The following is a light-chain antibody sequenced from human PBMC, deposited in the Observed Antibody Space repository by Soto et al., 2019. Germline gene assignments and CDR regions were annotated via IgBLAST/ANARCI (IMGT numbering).Light chain of an antibody. CDR1: QSVSSS. J-gene: IGKJ4*01. CDR3: QQDNDWPLT. V-gene: IGKV3-15*01. CDR2: GAS. Sequence: EIVMTQSPATLSVSPGERATLSCRASQSVSSSLAWYQQKPGQAPRLLIYGASTRATGLPDRISGRGSGTEFTLTISSLQSEDFALYYCQQDNDWPLTFGGGTKVEIK.